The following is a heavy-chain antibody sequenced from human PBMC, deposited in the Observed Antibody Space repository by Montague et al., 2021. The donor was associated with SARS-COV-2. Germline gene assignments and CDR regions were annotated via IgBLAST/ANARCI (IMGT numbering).Heavy chain of an antibody. CDR2: IYTTGAT. Sequence: TLSLTCTVSGDSISSGRYHWSWVRQPAGKGLDFIGRIYTTGATNYNPSLKSRVAISVDTSKNQFSLKLTSVTAADTAVYHCAREQVMWWFDPWGQGTLVTVSS. D-gene: IGHD2-21*01. CDR3: AREQVMWWFDP. J-gene: IGHJ5*02. CDR1: GDSISSGRYH. V-gene: IGHV4-61*02.